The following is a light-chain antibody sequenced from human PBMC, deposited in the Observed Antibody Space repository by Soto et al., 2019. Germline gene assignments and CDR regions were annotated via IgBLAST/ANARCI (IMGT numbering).Light chain of an antibody. Sequence: EKVMTQSPATLSVSPGERVTLSCRASQSVSSNLAWYQQKPGQAPRLLIYDASNRDTGIPARFSGSGSGTDFTLTISSLEPEDFAVYYCQHNGRSFGQGTRLEI. V-gene: IGKV3-11*01. CDR2: DAS. CDR3: QHNGRS. CDR1: QSVSSN. J-gene: IGKJ5*01.